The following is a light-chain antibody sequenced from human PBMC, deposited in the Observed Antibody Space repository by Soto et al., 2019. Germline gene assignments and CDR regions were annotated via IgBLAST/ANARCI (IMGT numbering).Light chain of an antibody. J-gene: IGKJ4*01. CDR1: QSLSNSF. Sequence: EILLTQSPGTLSLSPGDRATLSCRASQSLSNSFLAWHQQKPGQTPRLLISGASIRATDIPDRFSGSGSGTDFTLTISRLEPEDFAVYFCQQYGRLPLSFGGGTKVEIK. CDR2: GAS. CDR3: QQYGRLPLS. V-gene: IGKV3-20*01.